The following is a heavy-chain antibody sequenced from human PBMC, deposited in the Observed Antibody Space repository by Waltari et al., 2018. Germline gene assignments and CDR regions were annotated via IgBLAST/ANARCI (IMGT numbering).Heavy chain of an antibody. V-gene: IGHV4-59*01. Sequence: TNHNPSLKSRVTISVDTSKNQFSLKLSSVTAADTAVYYCARDPGTYYYDSSGFPDAFDIWGQGTMVTVSS. J-gene: IGHJ3*02. CDR2: T. D-gene: IGHD3-22*01. CDR3: ARDPGTYYYDSSGFPDAFDI.